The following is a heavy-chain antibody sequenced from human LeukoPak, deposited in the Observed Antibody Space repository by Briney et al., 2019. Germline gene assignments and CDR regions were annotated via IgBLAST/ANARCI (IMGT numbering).Heavy chain of an antibody. CDR2: ISSRATAI. CDR1: GFTFSSHE. Sequence: GGSLRLSCAASGFTFSSHEMNWVRQAPGQGLEWVSYISSRATAIYYADSVKGRFTISRDNAKTSLYLQMNSLRAEDTAVYYCARDFGRYFFDYWGQGTLVTVSS. CDR3: ARDFGRYFFDY. D-gene: IGHD3-10*01. J-gene: IGHJ4*02. V-gene: IGHV3-48*03.